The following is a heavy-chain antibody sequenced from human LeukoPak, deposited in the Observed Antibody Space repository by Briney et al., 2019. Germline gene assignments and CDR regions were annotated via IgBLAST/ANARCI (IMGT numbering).Heavy chain of an antibody. V-gene: IGHV1-2*02. CDR3: ARVPSVAVAGTGCLDP. D-gene: IGHD6-19*01. Sequence: ASVKVSCKASGYTFTGYYMHWVRQAPGQGLEWMGWIHPNSGRTNYAREFQGRVSMTRDTYISTVYMELTSLRSDDTAVYYCARVPSVAVAGTGCLDPWGQGTLVTVSS. CDR1: GYTFTGYY. J-gene: IGHJ5*02. CDR2: IHPNSGRT.